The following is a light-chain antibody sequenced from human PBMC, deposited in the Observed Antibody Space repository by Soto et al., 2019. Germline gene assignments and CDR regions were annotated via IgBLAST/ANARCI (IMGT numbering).Light chain of an antibody. V-gene: IGKV3D-15*01. Sequence: EIVMTQSPATLSVSPGESGTLSCVASQSVSSYLAWYQQKPGQAPRLLFYGASTRATGIPARFSGSGSGTDFTLTISSLQSEDFAVYYCHQYDYWPLTFGGGTKVDIK. CDR3: HQYDYWPLT. CDR2: GAS. CDR1: QSVSSY. J-gene: IGKJ4*01.